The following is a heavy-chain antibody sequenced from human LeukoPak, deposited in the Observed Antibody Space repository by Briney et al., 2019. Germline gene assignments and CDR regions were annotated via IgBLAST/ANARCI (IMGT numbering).Heavy chain of an antibody. CDR1: GYSFTNNW. CDR3: ARGERGNWGLYYFDY. J-gene: IGHJ4*02. CDR2: IYPGDSDT. V-gene: IGHV5-51*01. Sequence: GESLKISCKGSGYSFTNNWIGWVRQMPGKGLEWMGIIYPGDSDTRYSPSFQGQVTISADKSISTAYLQWSSLKASDTAMYYCARGERGNWGLYYFDYWGQGTLVTVSS. D-gene: IGHD7-27*01.